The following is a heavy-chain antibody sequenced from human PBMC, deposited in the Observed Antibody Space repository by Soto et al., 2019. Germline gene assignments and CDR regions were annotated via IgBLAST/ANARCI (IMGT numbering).Heavy chain of an antibody. V-gene: IGHV1-69*06. CDR1: GGTFSSYA. J-gene: IGHJ6*02. D-gene: IGHD6-13*01. CDR3: ARDRGIAAAGPYYYGMDV. Sequence: SVKVSCKASGGTFSSYAISWVRQAPGQGLEWMGGIIPIFGTANYAQKFQGRATITADKSTSTAYMELSSLRSEDTAVYYCARDRGIAAAGPYYYGMDVWGQGTTVTVSS. CDR2: IIPIFGTA.